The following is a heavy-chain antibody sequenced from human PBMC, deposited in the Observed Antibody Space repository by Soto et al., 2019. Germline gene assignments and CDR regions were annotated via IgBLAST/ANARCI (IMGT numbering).Heavy chain of an antibody. CDR1: GFTFSSYG. J-gene: IGHJ4*02. CDR3: ARDLATSYGDYVDY. D-gene: IGHD4-17*01. Sequence: QVQLVESGGGVVQPGRSMRLSCAASGFTFSSYGMHGVRQAPGKGLEWVAVIWYDGSNKYYADSVKGRFTISRDNSKNTLYLQMNSLRAEDTAVYYCARDLATSYGDYVDYWGQGTLVTVSS. V-gene: IGHV3-33*01. CDR2: IWYDGSNK.